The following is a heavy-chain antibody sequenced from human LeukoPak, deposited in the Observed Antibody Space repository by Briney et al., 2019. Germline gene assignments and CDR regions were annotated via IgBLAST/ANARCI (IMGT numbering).Heavy chain of an antibody. CDR1: GFTFSNYS. Sequence: GGSLRLACSASGFTFSNYSMHWVRQAPGKGLEYVSAISSNGDSTYYADSVKGRFIISRDNSKNSLSLHMSSLRAEDTAVYYCVKSASSYGANWFDPWGQGTLVTVS. V-gene: IGHV3-64D*09. D-gene: IGHD4/OR15-4a*01. CDR2: ISSNGDST. J-gene: IGHJ5*02. CDR3: VKSASSYGANWFDP.